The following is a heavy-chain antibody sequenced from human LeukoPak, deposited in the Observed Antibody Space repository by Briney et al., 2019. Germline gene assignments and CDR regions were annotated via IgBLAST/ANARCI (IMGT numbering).Heavy chain of an antibody. CDR2: TYCRSHVYN. Sequence: SQTLSLTCAISGDNVSSNSVAWNWIRQSPSRGLEGLGMTYCRSHVYNVYALSVQSRITINPDTAKNQFSLQLNSVTPEDTVVYCCARGCFGDFDIWGQGSMVTVSS. J-gene: IGHJ3*02. D-gene: IGHD2-21*01. CDR1: GDNVSSNSVA. CDR3: ARGCFGDFDI. V-gene: IGHV6-1*01.